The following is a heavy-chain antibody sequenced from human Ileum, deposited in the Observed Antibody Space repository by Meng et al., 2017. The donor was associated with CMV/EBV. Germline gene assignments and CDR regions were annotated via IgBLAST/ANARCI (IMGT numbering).Heavy chain of an antibody. V-gene: IGHV6-1*01. Sequence: QLPPQPSGPGLVTHSQTLLLTCAISGDSVSSTTVTWNWIRQSPSRGLEWLGRTYYRSKWFNDYALSVRGRITINPDISKNQLSLQLNSVTPEDTAVYYCVRLTGNSWLDYWGRGTLVTVSS. CDR2: TYYRSKWFN. CDR3: VRLTGNSWLDY. CDR1: GDSVSSTTVT. J-gene: IGHJ4*02. D-gene: IGHD6-13*01.